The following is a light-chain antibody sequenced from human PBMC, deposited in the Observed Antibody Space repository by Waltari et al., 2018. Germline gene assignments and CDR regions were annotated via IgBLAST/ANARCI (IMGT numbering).Light chain of an antibody. CDR1: QDIGNW. J-gene: IGKJ4*01. CDR2: AAS. CDR3: QQANTFPPGVT. Sequence: DIQMTQSPSSVSASVGDRINNPLRASQDIGNWLAWYQQKPGTAPKPLIYAASRLQRGVPARFSGSGFGTDFTLTIVSLQPEDFATYFCQQANTFPPGVTFGGGTKVEI. V-gene: IGKV1D-12*01.